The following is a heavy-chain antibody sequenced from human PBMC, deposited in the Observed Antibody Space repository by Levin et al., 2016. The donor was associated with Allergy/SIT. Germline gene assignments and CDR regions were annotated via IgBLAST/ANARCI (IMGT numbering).Heavy chain of an antibody. CDR2: IYPGDSDT. V-gene: IGHV5-51*01. CDR3: ARHAYGMDV. Sequence: VRQMPGKGLEWMGIIYPGDSDTTYSPSFQGQVSISADKSITTAYLQWSSLKASDTAMYYCARHAYGMDVWGQGTTVTVSS. J-gene: IGHJ6*02.